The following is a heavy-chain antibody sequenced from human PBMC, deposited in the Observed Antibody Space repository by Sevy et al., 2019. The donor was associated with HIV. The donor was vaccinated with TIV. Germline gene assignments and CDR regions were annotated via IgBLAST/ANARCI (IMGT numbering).Heavy chain of an antibody. Sequence: GGSLRLSCAASGFTFSDYRFHWVRQAPGKGLEWVAVISYDGRTNKYNADSVKRRFTISRDNSKNTVYLQMNSLSAEDTAIYCCARDRGEILSSAFDYWGQGTLVTVSS. CDR2: ISYDGRTNK. J-gene: IGHJ4*02. CDR1: GFTFSDYR. V-gene: IGHV3-30*04. D-gene: IGHD3-16*01. CDR3: ARDRGEILSSAFDY.